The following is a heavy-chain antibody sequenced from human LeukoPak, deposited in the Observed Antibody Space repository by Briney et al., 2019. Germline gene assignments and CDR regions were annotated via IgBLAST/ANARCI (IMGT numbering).Heavy chain of an antibody. J-gene: IGHJ4*02. CDR3: ARRVRRGASMVRGVSYYFDY. CDR2: INHSGST. Sequence: PSETLSLTCAVYGGSFSGYYWSWIRQPPGKGLEWIGEINHSGSTNYNPSLKSRVTISVDTSKNQFSLKLSSVTAAGTAVYYCARRVRRGASMVRGVSYYFDYWGQGTLVTVSS. V-gene: IGHV4-34*01. CDR1: GGSFSGYY. D-gene: IGHD3-10*01.